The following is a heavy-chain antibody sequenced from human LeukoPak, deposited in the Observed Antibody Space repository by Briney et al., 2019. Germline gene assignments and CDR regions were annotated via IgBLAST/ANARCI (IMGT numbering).Heavy chain of an antibody. Sequence: PGGSLRLSCAASGFTFSDFWMHWVRQAPGKGLVWVSRINSGGTVTNYADSVKGRFTISRDNARKSLYLQMNSLRAEDTAVYYCARGRLTAPGTWDYWGQGTLVTVSS. CDR2: INSGGTVT. V-gene: IGHV3-74*01. J-gene: IGHJ4*02. D-gene: IGHD6-13*01. CDR3: ARGRLTAPGTWDY. CDR1: GFTFSDFW.